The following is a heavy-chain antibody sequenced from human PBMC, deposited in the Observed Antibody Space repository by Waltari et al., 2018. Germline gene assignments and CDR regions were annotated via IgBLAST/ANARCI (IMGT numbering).Heavy chain of an antibody. D-gene: IGHD3-10*01. CDR1: GYSISSGYS. V-gene: IGHV4-38-2*02. Sequence: QVQLQESGPGLVKPSETLSLTCAVSGYSISSGYSWGWIRQPPGKGLEWIGSIYHSGSTYYNPSLKSRVTISVDTSKNQFSLKLSSVTAADTAVYYCAREKDGSGTVDWFDPWGQGTLVTVSS. CDR3: AREKDGSGTVDWFDP. CDR2: IYHSGST. J-gene: IGHJ5*02.